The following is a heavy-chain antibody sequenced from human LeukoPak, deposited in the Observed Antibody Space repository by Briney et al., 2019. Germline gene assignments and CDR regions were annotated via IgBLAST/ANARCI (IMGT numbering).Heavy chain of an antibody. Sequence: SETLSLTCTVSGGSISSYYWSWIRQPPGKGLEWIGYIYYSGSTNYNPSLKSRVTISVDTSKNQYSLKLSSVTAADTAVYYCASAYSSSWYRYWGQGTLVTVSS. CDR3: ASAYSSSWYRY. CDR1: GGSISSYY. D-gene: IGHD6-13*01. CDR2: IYYSGST. V-gene: IGHV4-59*01. J-gene: IGHJ4*02.